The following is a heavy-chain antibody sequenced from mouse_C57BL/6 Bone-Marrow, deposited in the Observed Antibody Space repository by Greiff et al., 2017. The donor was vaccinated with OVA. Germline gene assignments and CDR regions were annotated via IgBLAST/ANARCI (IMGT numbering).Heavy chain of an antibody. J-gene: IGHJ3*01. Sequence: VQLQQPGAELVMPGASVKLSCKASGYTFTSYWMHWVKQRPGQGLEWIGEIDPSDSYTNYNQKFKGKSTLTVDKSSSTASMQLRSLTSEDSAVYYCARSYYGSWFAYWGQGTLVTVSA. D-gene: IGHD1-1*01. CDR1: GYTFTSYW. CDR3: ARSYYGSWFAY. V-gene: IGHV1-69*01. CDR2: IDPSDSYT.